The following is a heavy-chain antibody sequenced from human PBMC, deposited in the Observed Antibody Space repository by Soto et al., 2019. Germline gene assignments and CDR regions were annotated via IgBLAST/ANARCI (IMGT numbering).Heavy chain of an antibody. D-gene: IGHD6-13*01. Sequence: GASVKVSCKASGGTFSSYAISWVRQAPGQGLEWMGGIIPIFGTANHAQKFQGRVTITADESTSTAYMELSSLRSEDTAVYYCARLPRIGYSSSFVDYWGQGTLVTVSS. V-gene: IGHV1-69*13. J-gene: IGHJ4*02. CDR1: GGTFSSYA. CDR3: ARLPRIGYSSSFVDY. CDR2: IIPIFGTA.